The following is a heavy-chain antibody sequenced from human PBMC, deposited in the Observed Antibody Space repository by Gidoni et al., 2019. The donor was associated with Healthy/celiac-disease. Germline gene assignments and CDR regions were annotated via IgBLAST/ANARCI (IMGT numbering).Heavy chain of an antibody. CDR2: ISSSSSYI. Sequence: EVQLVESGGGLVKPGGSLRLSCAASGFTFSSYSMNWVRQAPGKGLEWVSSISSSSSYIYYADSVKGRFTISRDNAKNSLYLQMNSLRAEDTAVYYCARDRAQVVAMDVWGQGTTVTVSS. CDR3: ARDRAQVVAMDV. V-gene: IGHV3-21*01. CDR1: GFTFSSYS. D-gene: IGHD3-22*01. J-gene: IGHJ6*02.